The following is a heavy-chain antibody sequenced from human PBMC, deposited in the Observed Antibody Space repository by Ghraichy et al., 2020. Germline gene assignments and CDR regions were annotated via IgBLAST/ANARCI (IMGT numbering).Heavy chain of an antibody. CDR2: TYYRSKWYN. D-gene: IGHD3-16*02. V-gene: IGHV6-1*01. J-gene: IGHJ6*02. Sequence: SQTLSLTCAISGDSVSSNSAAWNWIRQSPSRGLEWLGRTYYRSKWYNDYAVSVKSRITINPDTSKNQFSLQLNSVTPEDTAVYYCARDLIRPIDRYYYYYYGMDVWGQGTTVTVSS. CDR3: ARDLIRPIDRYYYYYYGMDV. CDR1: GDSVSSNSAA.